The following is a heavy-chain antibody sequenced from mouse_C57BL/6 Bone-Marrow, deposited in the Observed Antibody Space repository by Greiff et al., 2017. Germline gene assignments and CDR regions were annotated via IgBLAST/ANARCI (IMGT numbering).Heavy chain of an antibody. V-gene: IGHV8-12*01. CDR3: AFTDWYFDV. CDR2: IYWDDDK. Sequence: QVTLKESGPGILQSSQTLSLTCSFSGFSLSTSGMGVSWIRQPSGKGLEWLAHIYWDDDKRYNPSLKSRLTISKDTSRNQVFLKITSVDTADTATYYCAFTDWYFDVWGTGTTVTVSS. J-gene: IGHJ1*03. CDR1: GFSLSTSGMG. D-gene: IGHD1-1*01.